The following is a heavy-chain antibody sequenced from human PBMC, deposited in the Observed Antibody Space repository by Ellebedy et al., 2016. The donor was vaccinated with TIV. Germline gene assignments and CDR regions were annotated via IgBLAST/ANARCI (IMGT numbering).Heavy chain of an antibody. CDR2: INHSGST. D-gene: IGHD1-26*01. CDR1: GGSFSGYY. CDR3: ARGPPVGRLDS. V-gene: IGHV4-34*01. Sequence: SETLSLXXAVYGGSFSGYYWSWIRQPPGKGLEWIGEINHSGSTNYNPSLKSRVTISVDTSKNQFSLKLSSVTAADTAVYYCARGPPVGRLDSWGQGILVTVSS. J-gene: IGHJ4*02.